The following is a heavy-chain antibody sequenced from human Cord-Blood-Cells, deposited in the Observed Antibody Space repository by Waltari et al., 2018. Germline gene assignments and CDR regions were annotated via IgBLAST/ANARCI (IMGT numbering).Heavy chain of an antibody. Sequence: QVQLVQSGAEVKKPGASVKVPCKASGYTFTSYDINWVRQATGQGLEWMGWMNPNSGNTGYAQKFQGRVTITRNTSISTAYMELSSLRSEDTAVYYCARGRYDFWSGYYDAFDIWGQGTMVTVSS. CDR3: ARGRYDFWSGYYDAFDI. CDR1: GYTFTSYD. V-gene: IGHV1-8*03. D-gene: IGHD3-3*01. J-gene: IGHJ3*02. CDR2: MNPNSGNT.